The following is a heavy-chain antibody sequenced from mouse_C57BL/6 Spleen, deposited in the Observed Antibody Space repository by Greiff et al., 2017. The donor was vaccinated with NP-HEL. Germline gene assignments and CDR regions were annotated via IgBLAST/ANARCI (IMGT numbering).Heavy chain of an antibody. CDR3: ARNWDVWFAY. J-gene: IGHJ3*01. V-gene: IGHV1-55*01. Sequence: VQLQQPGAELVKPGASVKMSCQASGYTFTSYWITWVKQRPGQGLEWIGVIYPGSGSPNYNEKFKSKATLTVDTSSSTAYMQLSSLTSEDSAVYYCARNWDVWFAYWGQGTLVTVSA. CDR2: IYPGSGSP. D-gene: IGHD4-1*01. CDR1: GYTFTSYW.